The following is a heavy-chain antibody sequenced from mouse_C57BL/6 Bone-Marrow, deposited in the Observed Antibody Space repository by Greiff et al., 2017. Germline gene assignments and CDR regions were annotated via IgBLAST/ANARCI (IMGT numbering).Heavy chain of an antibody. CDR1: GFTFSDYY. Sequence: EVMLVESGGGLVQPGGSLKLSCAASGFTFSDYYMYWVRQTPEKRLEWVAYISNSGGSTYYPQTVKGRFTISRDNAKNTLYLQMSRLKSEYTAMYYWTRGQLKLRGFAYWGQGTLVTVSA. D-gene: IGHD3-2*02. J-gene: IGHJ3*01. CDR3: TRGQLKLRGFAY. CDR2: ISNSGGST. V-gene: IGHV5-12*01.